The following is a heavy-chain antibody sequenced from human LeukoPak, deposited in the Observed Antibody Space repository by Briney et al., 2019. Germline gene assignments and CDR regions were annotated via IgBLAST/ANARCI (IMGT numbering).Heavy chain of an antibody. V-gene: IGHV3-21*01. CDR2: ISSSSSYI. J-gene: IGHJ4*02. Sequence: GGSLRPSCAASGFTFSSYSMNWVRQAPGKGLEWVSSISSSSSYIYYADSVKGRFTISRDNAKNSLYLQMNSLRAEDTAVYYCARGTLCGGDCYYLIYDYWGQGTLVTVSS. CDR1: GFTFSSYS. CDR3: ARGTLCGGDCYYLIYDY. D-gene: IGHD2-21*02.